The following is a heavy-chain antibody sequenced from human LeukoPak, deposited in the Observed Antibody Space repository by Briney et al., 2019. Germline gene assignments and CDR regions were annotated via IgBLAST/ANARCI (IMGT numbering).Heavy chain of an antibody. V-gene: IGHV4-31*03. Sequence: SETLSLTCTVSGGSISSGGYYWSWIRQHPGKGLEWIGYIYCSGSTYYNPSLKSRVTISVDTSKNQFSLKLSSVTAADTAVYYCARVSYYDSSGSPDYWGQGTLVTVSS. CDR1: GGSISSGGYY. CDR2: IYCSGST. D-gene: IGHD3-22*01. J-gene: IGHJ4*02. CDR3: ARVSYYDSSGSPDY.